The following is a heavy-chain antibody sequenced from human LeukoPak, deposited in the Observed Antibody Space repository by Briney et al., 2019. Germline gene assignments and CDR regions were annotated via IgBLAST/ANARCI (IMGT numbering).Heavy chain of an antibody. D-gene: IGHD5-12*01. CDR1: GFTFSSYA. CDR2: ISGSGGST. V-gene: IGHV3-23*01. CDR3: ARAVATIEFDY. J-gene: IGHJ4*02. Sequence: PGGSLRLSCAASGFTFSSYAMSWVRQAPGKGLEWVSAISGSGGSTYYADSVKGRFTISRDNAKNSQYLQMNSLRAEDTAVYYCARAVATIEFDYWGQGALVTVSS.